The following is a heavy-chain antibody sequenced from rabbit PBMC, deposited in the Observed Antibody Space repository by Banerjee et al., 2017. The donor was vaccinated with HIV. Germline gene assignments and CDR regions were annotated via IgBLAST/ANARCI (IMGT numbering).Heavy chain of an antibody. Sequence: QQLEESGGGLVKPGGTLTLTCKASGIDFSSYYYMCWVRQAPGKGLEWIGCIVPSSGSTYYANWAKGRFTISKASWTTVTLQMTSLTAADTASYFCARDLAGVIGWNFNLWGPGTLVTVS. CDR3: ARDLAGVIGWNFNL. J-gene: IGHJ4*01. CDR2: IVPSSGST. CDR1: GIDFSSYYY. D-gene: IGHD4-1*01. V-gene: IGHV1S40*01.